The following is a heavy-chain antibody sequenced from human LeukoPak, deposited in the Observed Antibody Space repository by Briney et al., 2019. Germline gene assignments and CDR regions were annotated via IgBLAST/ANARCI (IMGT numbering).Heavy chain of an antibody. CDR3: ARSVTAMVMAFDY. Sequence: SQTLSLTCTVSGGSISSYYWSWIRRPPGKALDWIGYIYYSGSTNYNPSLKSRVTISVDTSKNQFSLKLSSVTAADTAVYYCARSVTAMVMAFDYWGQGTLVTVSS. J-gene: IGHJ4*02. D-gene: IGHD5-18*01. CDR2: IYYSGST. V-gene: IGHV4-59*01. CDR1: GGSISSYY.